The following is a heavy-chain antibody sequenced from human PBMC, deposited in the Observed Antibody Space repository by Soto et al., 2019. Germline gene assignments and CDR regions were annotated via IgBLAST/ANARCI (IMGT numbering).Heavy chain of an antibody. CDR1: GFTSSNAW. J-gene: IGHJ4*02. CDR3: TTCGGDCYFNY. V-gene: IGHV3-15*01. Sequence: PGESLRLSCAASGFTSSNAWMNWVRQAPGKGLEWVARIKSKVVGGTIDYAAPVKGRFTISRDDAEITLYLQMSSLTTVDTAVYFCTTCGGDCYFNYWGQGTLVTVS. D-gene: IGHD2-21*02. CDR2: IKSKVVGGTI.